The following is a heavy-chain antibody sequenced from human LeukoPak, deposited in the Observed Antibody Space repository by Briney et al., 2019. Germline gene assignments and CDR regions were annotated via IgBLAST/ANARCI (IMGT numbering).Heavy chain of an antibody. CDR2: ISYDGSNK. V-gene: IGHV3-30-3*01. Sequence: GGSLRLSCAASGFTFSSYAMHWVRQAPGKGLEWVAVISYDGSNKYYADSVKGRFTISRDNSKNTLYLQMNSLRAEDTAVYYCARGKLNCSSTSCYRSFDYWGQGTLVTVSS. CDR3: ARGKLNCSSTSCYRSFDY. J-gene: IGHJ4*02. D-gene: IGHD2-2*02. CDR1: GFTFSSYA.